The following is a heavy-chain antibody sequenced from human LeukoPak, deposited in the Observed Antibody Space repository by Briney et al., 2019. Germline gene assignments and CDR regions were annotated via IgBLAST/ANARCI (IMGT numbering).Heavy chain of an antibody. D-gene: IGHD3-22*01. J-gene: IGHJ4*02. CDR1: GFTFSTYS. V-gene: IGHV3-48*01. CDR2: ISSSISTI. Sequence: GGSLRLSCAASGFTFSTYSMNWVRQAPGKGLEWVSYISSSISTIYYADSAKGRFTISRDNAKNSLYLQMNSLRAEDTAVYYCARDQVNYYDSFDYWGQGTLVTVSS. CDR3: ARDQVNYYDSFDY.